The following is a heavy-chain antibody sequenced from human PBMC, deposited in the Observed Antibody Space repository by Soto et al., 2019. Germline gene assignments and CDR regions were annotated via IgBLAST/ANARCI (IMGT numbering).Heavy chain of an antibody. J-gene: IGHJ3*02. V-gene: IGHV3-30-3*01. CDR3: ARGHGDYNAFDI. Sequence: VQLVESGGGVVQPGRSLRLSCAASGFTFSSYAMHWVRQAPGKGLEWVAVISYDGSNKYYADSVKGRFTISRDNSKNTLYLQMNSLRAEDTAVYYCARGHGDYNAFDIWGQGTMVTVSS. D-gene: IGHD4-17*01. CDR1: GFTFSSYA. CDR2: ISYDGSNK.